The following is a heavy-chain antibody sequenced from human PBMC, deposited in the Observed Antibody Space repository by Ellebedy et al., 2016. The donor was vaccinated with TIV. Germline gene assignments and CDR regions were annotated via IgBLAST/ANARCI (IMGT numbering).Heavy chain of an antibody. CDR3: AKVRASDGSLFDY. V-gene: IGHV3-7*03. CDR1: GFTFSSYW. Sequence: PGGPLRLSCAASGFTFSSYWMSWVRQAPGKGLEWVANIKQDGSEKYYVDSVKGRFTISRDNAKNSLCLQMNSLRAEDTAVYYCAKVRASDGSLFDYWGQGSLVTVSS. CDR2: IKQDGSEK. J-gene: IGHJ4*02. D-gene: IGHD2-21*02.